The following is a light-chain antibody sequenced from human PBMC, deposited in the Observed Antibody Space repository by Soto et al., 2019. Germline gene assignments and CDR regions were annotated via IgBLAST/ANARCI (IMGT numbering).Light chain of an antibody. J-gene: IGLJ3*02. V-gene: IGLV3-9*01. CDR2: RDS. Sequence: SYELTQPLSVSVALGQTARITCGGNNIGSKNVHWYQQKPGQAPVLVIYRDSNRPSGIPELFSGSNAGNTATLTISRAQGGADAGYYCHVCDSSPAWVFGGGTKLTVL. CDR3: HVCDSSPAWV. CDR1: NIGSKN.